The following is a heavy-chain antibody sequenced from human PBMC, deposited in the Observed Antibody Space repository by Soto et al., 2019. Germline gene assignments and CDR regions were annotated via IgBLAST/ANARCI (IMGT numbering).Heavy chain of an antibody. CDR2: ISSNGVGT. CDR1: GFTLSGYA. Sequence: EVQLAESGGGLAQPGGSPRLSCAASGFTLSGYAMDWVRQAPGKGLEYVSGISSNGVGTYYANSVQGRFTISRDNSKNTVYLQLGSLRPEDMAVYYCARRARPDFYYMDVWGKGTTVTGSS. CDR3: ARRARPDFYYMDV. D-gene: IGHD6-6*01. J-gene: IGHJ6*03. V-gene: IGHV3-64*01.